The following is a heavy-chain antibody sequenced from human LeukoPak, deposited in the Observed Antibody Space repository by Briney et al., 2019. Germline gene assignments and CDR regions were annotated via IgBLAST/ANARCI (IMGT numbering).Heavy chain of an antibody. CDR3: ARDDFWSGPYYYGMDV. CDR1: GFTFSSYA. J-gene: IGHJ6*02. Sequence: GSLRLSCAASGFTFSSYAMSWVRQAPGKGLEWVSAISGSGGSTYYADSVKGRFTISRDNSKNTLYLQMNSLRAEDTAVYYCARDDFWSGPYYYGMDVWGQGTTVTVSS. CDR2: ISGSGGST. D-gene: IGHD3-3*01. V-gene: IGHV3-23*01.